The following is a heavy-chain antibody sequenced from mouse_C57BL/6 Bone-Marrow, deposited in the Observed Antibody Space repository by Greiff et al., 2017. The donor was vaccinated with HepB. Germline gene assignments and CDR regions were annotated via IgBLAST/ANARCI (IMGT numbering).Heavy chain of an antibody. CDR3: ALSTFAY. CDR1: GYTFTSYG. CDR2: IYPRSGNT. J-gene: IGHJ3*01. Sequence: QVQLQQSGAELARPGASVKLSCKASGYTFTSYGISWVKQRTGQGLEWIGEIYPRSGNTYYNEKFKGKDTLTADKSSSTAYMELRSLTSEDSAVYFCALSTFAYWGQGTLVTVSA. D-gene: IGHD2-1*01. V-gene: IGHV1-81*01.